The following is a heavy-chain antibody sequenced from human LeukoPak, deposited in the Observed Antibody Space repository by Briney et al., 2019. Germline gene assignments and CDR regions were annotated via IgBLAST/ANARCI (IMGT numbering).Heavy chain of an antibody. CDR3: ARKLGLNWYFDL. D-gene: IGHD7-27*01. V-gene: IGHV3-9*01. CDR1: GFTFDDYA. CDR2: ISWNSGSI. Sequence: GGSLRLSCAASGFTFDDYAMHWVRQAPGKGLEWVSGISWNSGSIGYADSVKGRFTISRDNAKNSLYLQMNSLRAEDTALYYCARKLGLNWYFDLWGRGTLVTVSS. J-gene: IGHJ2*01.